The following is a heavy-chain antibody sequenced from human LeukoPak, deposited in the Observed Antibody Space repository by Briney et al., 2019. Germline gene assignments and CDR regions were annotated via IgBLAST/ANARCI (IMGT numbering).Heavy chain of an antibody. CDR2: IIPIFGTA. V-gene: IGHV1-69*05. Sequence: SVKVFCKASGGTFSRHAFTWVRQAPGQGLEWMRGIIPIFGTANYAQKFQGRLTITTDESTSTAYMELSSLRSEDTAVYFCATPYYDTSGYHALDYWGQGTLVTVSS. CDR3: ATPYYDTSGYHALDY. D-gene: IGHD3-22*01. CDR1: GGTFSRHA. J-gene: IGHJ4*02.